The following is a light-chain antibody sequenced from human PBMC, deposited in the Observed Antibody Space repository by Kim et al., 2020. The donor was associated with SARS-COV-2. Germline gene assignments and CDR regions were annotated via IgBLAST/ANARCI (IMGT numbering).Light chain of an antibody. CDR2: DVS. J-gene: IGKJ4*01. CDR1: QTLKNF. V-gene: IGKV1-5*01. CDR3: QQYNAYPLT. Sequence: ASVGDRVTITCRASQTLKNFLAWYQQKPGKAPEVLIYDVSNLQTGVPSRFSGSGSGTEFSLTISSLQPDDFATYYCQQYNAYPLTFGGGTKVDIK.